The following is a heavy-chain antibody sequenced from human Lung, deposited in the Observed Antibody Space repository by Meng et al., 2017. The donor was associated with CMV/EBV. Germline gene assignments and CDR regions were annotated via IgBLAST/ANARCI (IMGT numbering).Heavy chain of an antibody. V-gene: IGHV3-30*02. J-gene: IGHJ4*02. CDR2: IRYDATNK. D-gene: IGHD6-13*01. CDR1: GFTFSSYG. CDR3: AKAALYSSSWAPFDY. Sequence: GGSLRLXCAASGFTFSSYGMHWVRQAPGKGLEWVAFIRYDATNKYYADSVKGRFTISRDNSKNTLYPQMNSLRAEDTAVYYCAKAALYSSSWAPFDYWGQGXLVTVSS.